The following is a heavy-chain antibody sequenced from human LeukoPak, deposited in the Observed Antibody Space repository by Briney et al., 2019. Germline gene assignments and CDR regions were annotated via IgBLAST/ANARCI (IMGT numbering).Heavy chain of an antibody. V-gene: IGHV4-59*08. J-gene: IGHJ4*02. D-gene: IGHD4-17*01. Sequence: PSETLSLTCTVSGGSINTYYWGWIRQPSGKGLEWIENIYSSGSTNYNPSLKSRVTISVDTSKNQFSLKLTSVTATDTAIYYCARAGGAPHGDYEFDFWGQGILVTVSS. CDR1: GGSINTYY. CDR3: ARAGGAPHGDYEFDF. CDR2: IYSSGST.